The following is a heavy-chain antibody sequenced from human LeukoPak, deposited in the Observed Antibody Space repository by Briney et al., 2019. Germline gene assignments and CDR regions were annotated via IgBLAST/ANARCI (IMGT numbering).Heavy chain of an antibody. CDR3: AREADCSGGGCYRGAFDI. D-gene: IGHD2-15*01. CDR2: ISYDGSNK. CDR1: GFTFSSYG. J-gene: IGHJ3*02. V-gene: IGHV3-30*03. Sequence: GRSLRLSCAASGFTFSSYGMHWVRQAPGKGLEWVAFISYDGSNKYYGDSVKGRLSISRDNSKNTLFLQMNSLRAEDTAVYYCAREADCSGGGCYRGAFDIWGQGTMVAVSS.